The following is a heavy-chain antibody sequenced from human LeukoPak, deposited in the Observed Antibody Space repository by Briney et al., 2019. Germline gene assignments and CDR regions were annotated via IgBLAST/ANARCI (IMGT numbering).Heavy chain of an antibody. CDR2: IWYDGSDK. CDR3: ARSRQPYYYGSGGSWFDP. D-gene: IGHD3-10*01. J-gene: IGHJ5*02. CDR1: GFTFSSYG. Sequence: GRSLRLSCAASGFTFSSYGMHWVRQAPGKGLEWVAVIWYDGSDKYYADSVKGRFTISRDNSKNTLYLQMNSLRAEDTAVYYCARSRQPYYYGSGGSWFDPWGQGTLVTVSS. V-gene: IGHV3-33*01.